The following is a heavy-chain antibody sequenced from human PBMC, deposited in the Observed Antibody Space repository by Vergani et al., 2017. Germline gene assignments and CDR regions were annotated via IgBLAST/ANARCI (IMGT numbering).Heavy chain of an antibody. CDR3: ARELRYDFWSGYGDY. V-gene: IGHV3-33*01. J-gene: IGHJ4*02. CDR2: IRYDGSDK. D-gene: IGHD3-3*01. CDR1: GFTFNYYD. Sequence: QVQLVESGGDVVQPGVSLRLSCAASGFTFNYYDMDWVRQAPGRGLEWVAHIRYDGSDKYYADSVKGRFTISRANSDNMVYLQMNSLRVDATAVYFCARELRYDFWSGYGDYWGRGALVSVSS.